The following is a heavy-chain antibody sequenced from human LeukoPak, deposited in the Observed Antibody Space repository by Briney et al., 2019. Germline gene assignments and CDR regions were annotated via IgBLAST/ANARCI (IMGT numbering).Heavy chain of an antibody. CDR1: GFTFDTYH. V-gene: IGHV3-48*04. D-gene: IGHD6-19*01. Sequence: GGSLRLSCAASGFTFDTYHMNWVRQAPGKGLELVAYITSRSSTIYYADSVKGRFTISRDNAKRSVYLQMKGLRAEDTAIYYCARVSRWLVGDNYYYMDVWGKGTTVTVSS. CDR3: ARVSRWLVGDNYYYMDV. CDR2: ITSRSSTI. J-gene: IGHJ6*03.